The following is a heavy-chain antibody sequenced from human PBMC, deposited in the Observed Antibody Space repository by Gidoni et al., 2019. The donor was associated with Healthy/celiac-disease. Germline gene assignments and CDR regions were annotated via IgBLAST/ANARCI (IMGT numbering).Heavy chain of an antibody. D-gene: IGHD5-18*01. V-gene: IGHV3-7*01. CDR1: GFPFSSYW. CDR2: IKQDGSEK. CDR3: ARTASWLRAFDI. Sequence: EVQLVESGGGLVQPGGSLRLSCAASGFPFSSYWMSWVRQAPGKGLEWVANIKQDGSEKYYVDSVKGRFTISRDNAKNSLYLQMNSLRAEDTAVYYCARTASWLRAFDIWGQGTMVTVSS. J-gene: IGHJ3*02.